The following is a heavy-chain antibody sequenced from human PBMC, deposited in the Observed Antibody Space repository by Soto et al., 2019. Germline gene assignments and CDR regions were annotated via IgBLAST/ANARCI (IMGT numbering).Heavy chain of an antibody. CDR3: ARSRYTGTYSGSFLDY. CDR2: LYTGTDT. Sequence: GGSLRLSGAASGFTVSSSDLTWVRQAPWKGLEWVAILYTGTDTVYADSVKGRFTISRDSSKNTLYLQMHSLTAEDTAMYFCARSRYTGTYSGSFLDYSGQGSLLTVSS. CDR1: GFTVSSSD. V-gene: IGHV3-53*01. D-gene: IGHD1-26*01. J-gene: IGHJ4*02.